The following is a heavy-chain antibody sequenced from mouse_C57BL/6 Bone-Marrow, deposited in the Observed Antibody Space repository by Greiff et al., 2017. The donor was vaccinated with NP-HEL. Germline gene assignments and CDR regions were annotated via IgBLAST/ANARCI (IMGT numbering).Heavy chain of an antibody. Sequence: QVQLQQSDAELVKPGASVKISCKVSGYTFPDHTIHWMKQRPEQGLEWIGYIYPRDGSTKYNEKFKGKATLTADKSSSTAYMQLNSLTSEDSAVYFCAIYYYGSSYYFDYWGQGTTLTVSS. CDR2: IYPRDGST. D-gene: IGHD1-1*01. CDR3: AIYYYGSSYYFDY. V-gene: IGHV1-78*01. CDR1: GYTFPDHT. J-gene: IGHJ2*01.